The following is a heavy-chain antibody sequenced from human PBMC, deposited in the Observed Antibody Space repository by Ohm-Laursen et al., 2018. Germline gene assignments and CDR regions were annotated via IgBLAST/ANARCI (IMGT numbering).Heavy chain of an antibody. D-gene: IGHD5-18*01. CDR1: GGSFSGYY. V-gene: IGHV4-34*01. J-gene: IGHJ4*02. CDR3: ARVGRRSTQGLVRGYSYGKSNFDY. Sequence: TLSLTCAVYGGSFSGYYWSWIRQPPGKGLEWIGEINHSGSTNYNPSLKSRVTISVDTSKNQFSLKLSSVTAAGTAVYYCARVGRRSTQGLVRGYSYGKSNFDYWGQGTLVTVSS. CDR2: INHSGST.